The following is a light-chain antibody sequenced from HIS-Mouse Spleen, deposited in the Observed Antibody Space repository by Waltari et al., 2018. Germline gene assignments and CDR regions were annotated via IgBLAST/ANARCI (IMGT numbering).Light chain of an antibody. Sequence: SYELTQPPSVSVSPGQTARITCSGDALPKKYAYWYQQKSGQAPVLVIYEDSKRPSGIHGRFSVSSSGTMATLTISGAQVEDEADYYCYSTDSSGNHRVFGGGTKLTVL. V-gene: IGLV3-10*01. CDR2: EDS. J-gene: IGLJ2*01. CDR3: YSTDSSGNHRV. CDR1: ALPKKY.